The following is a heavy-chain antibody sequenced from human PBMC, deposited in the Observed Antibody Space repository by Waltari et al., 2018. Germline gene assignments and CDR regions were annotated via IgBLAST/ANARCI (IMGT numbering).Heavy chain of an antibody. Sequence: QVQLQESGPGLVKPSETLSLTCAVSGYSISSGYYWGWIRQPPGKGLEWIGSIYHSGSTYYNPSLKSRVTISADTSKNQFSLKLSSVTAADTAVYYCARRQQLVRFDYWGQGTLVTVSS. CDR2: IYHSGST. D-gene: IGHD6-6*01. J-gene: IGHJ4*02. CDR3: ARRQQLVRFDY. V-gene: IGHV4-38-2*01. CDR1: GYSISSGYY.